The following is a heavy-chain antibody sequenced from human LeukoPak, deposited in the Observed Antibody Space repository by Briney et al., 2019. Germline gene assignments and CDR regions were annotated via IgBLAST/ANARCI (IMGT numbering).Heavy chain of an antibody. CDR1: GGSISSRSYY. J-gene: IGHJ4*02. Sequence: SETLSLTCTVSGGSISSRSYYWAWIRQPPGKGLEWIGSIYYSGSTYYNPSLKSRVTISVDTSKNQFSLKLSSVAAADTAVYYCARVDYYDSSGYHPYFDYWGQGTLVTVSS. V-gene: IGHV4-39*07. CDR2: IYYSGST. CDR3: ARVDYYDSSGYHPYFDY. D-gene: IGHD3-22*01.